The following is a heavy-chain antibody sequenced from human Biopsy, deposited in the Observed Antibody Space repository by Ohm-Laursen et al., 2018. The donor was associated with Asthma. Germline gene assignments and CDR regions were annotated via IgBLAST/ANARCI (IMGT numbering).Heavy chain of an antibody. D-gene: IGHD6-13*01. CDR2: INPNSGGT. V-gene: IGHV1-2*06. J-gene: IGHJ5*02. CDR3: ARGQKSAGDRWFDP. CDR1: GYTFIGCH. Sequence: SSVKVSCKPSGYTFIGCHIHWMRQAPGQGLEWMGRINPNSGGTNYAQKFQGRVTMTRDASISTAYMEVSRLRSDDTAVYYCARGQKSAGDRWFDPWGQGTLVTVSS.